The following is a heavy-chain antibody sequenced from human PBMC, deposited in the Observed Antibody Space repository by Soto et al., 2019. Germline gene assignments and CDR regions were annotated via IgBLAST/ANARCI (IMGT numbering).Heavy chain of an antibody. D-gene: IGHD1-26*01. CDR2: IYYSGST. V-gene: IGHV4-31*03. CDR3: AREAGESGGPGAFES. CDR1: GASISSGGYY. J-gene: IGHJ4*02. Sequence: SETLSLTCTVSGASISSGGYYWNWIPQHPGKGWEWMGDIYYSGSTYYNPSLKSRVTISVDTSNKQFSLKLSSVTAADTAVYCCAREAGESGGPGAFESWGKGTRVTV.